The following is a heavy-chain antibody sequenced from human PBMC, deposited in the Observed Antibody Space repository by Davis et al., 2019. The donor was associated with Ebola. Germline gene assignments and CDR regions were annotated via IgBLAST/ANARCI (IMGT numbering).Heavy chain of an antibody. CDR3: ARGLLDHGDYAGWGLDV. D-gene: IGHD4-17*01. Sequence: ASVKVSCKASTYAFTDNYMHWVRQAPGQGLEWMGWITPYNGRANYGQKFQGRVTMTTDTSTTSAYMELRSLTSDDTAVYYCARGLLDHGDYAGWGLDVWGQGTTVTVSS. CDR1: TYAFTDNY. V-gene: IGHV1-18*01. J-gene: IGHJ6*02. CDR2: ITPYNGRA.